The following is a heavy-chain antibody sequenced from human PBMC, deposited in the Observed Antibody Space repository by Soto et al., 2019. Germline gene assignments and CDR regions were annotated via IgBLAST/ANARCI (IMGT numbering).Heavy chain of an antibody. V-gene: IGHV3-23*01. D-gene: IGHD1-26*01. CDR1: GFSFSSYA. Sequence: EVQLLESGGDLVQPGGSLRLSCAASGFSFSSYAMVWVRQAPGKGLEWVSVISARGGSSYFADSVKGRFTISRDNSKNVLSLEINSLRAENTAIYFCATVSIESSASGDHWGQGNLVLVSS. J-gene: IGHJ4*02. CDR3: ATVSIESSASGDH. CDR2: ISARGGSS.